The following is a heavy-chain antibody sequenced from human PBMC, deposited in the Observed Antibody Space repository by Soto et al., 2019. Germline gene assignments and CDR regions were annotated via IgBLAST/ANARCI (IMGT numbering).Heavy chain of an antibody. J-gene: IGHJ1*01. D-gene: IGHD3-16*01. CDR1: GFTFRSYV. Sequence: QVQLVESGGGVVQPGTSLRVSCGGSGFTFRSYVIHWVRQAPGKGLEWVALTSYDGSDKYYDDSVRGRFTISRDNSRNTVDLQMDSLRLEDTALYYCARWGTTGGLDVWGQGTLVSVSS. V-gene: IGHV3-30*19. CDR3: ARWGTTGGLDV. CDR2: TSYDGSDK.